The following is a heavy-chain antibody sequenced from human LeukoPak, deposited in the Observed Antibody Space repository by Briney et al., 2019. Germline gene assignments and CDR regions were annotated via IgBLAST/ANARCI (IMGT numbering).Heavy chain of an antibody. CDR2: ISAYNCNT. CDR3: ARDQTYCYDSSGYYRSYWYFDL. Sequence: GASVKVSCKASGYTFTSYGISWVRQAPGQGLEWMGWISAYNCNTNYAQKLQGRVTMTTDTSTSTAYMELRSLRSDDTAVYYCARDQTYCYDSSGYYRSYWYFDLWGRGTLVTVSS. J-gene: IGHJ2*01. D-gene: IGHD3-22*01. V-gene: IGHV1-18*01. CDR1: GYTFTSYG.